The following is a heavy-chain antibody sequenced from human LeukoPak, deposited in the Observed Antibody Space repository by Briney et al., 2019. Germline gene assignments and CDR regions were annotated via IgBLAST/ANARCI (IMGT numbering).Heavy chain of an antibody. CDR3: AKDPLPVIATSYFDS. D-gene: IGHD3-10*01. V-gene: IGHV3-23*01. CDR1: GFTFSSSV. CDR2: ISGSGTNT. Sequence: PGGTLRLSCAASGFTFSSSVMSWVRQAPGKGLEWVSIISGSGTNTYYADSVKGRFTISRDNSQNTLYLQMNSLRAEDTAVYYCAKDPLPVIATSYFDSWGQGTLVTVSS. J-gene: IGHJ4*02.